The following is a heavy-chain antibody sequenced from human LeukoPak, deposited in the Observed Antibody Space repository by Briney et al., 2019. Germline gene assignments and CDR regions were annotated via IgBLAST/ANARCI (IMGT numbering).Heavy chain of an antibody. V-gene: IGHV4-31*03. Sequence: SETLSLTCTVSDDSISSVGYYWTWIRQYPGKGLEWIGYIHYSGNTYYNPSLRSRVTISVDTSKDHFSLRLSSVTAADTAVYYCASGNGYYYRYFDYWGQGTLVTVSS. D-gene: IGHD3-22*01. J-gene: IGHJ4*02. CDR2: IHYSGNT. CDR3: ASGNGYYYRYFDY. CDR1: DDSISSVGYY.